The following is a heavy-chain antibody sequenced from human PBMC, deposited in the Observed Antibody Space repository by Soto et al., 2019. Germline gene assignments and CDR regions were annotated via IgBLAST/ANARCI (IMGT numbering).Heavy chain of an antibody. V-gene: IGHV1-69*12. Sequence: QVQLVQSGAEVKKPGSSVKVSCKASGGTFNNYAINWVRQAPGQGLEWMGGIIPIFGTANYAQKFRGRVTITEDESTSTAYMELSSLRSEDTAVYYCARGNNYGGNSDLAYWGQGTLVTVSS. D-gene: IGHD4-17*01. CDR3: ARGNNYGGNSDLAY. CDR2: IIPIFGTA. J-gene: IGHJ4*02. CDR1: GGTFNNYA.